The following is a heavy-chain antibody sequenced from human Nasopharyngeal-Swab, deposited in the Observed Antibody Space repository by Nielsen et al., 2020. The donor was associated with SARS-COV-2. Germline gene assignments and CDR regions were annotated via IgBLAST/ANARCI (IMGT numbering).Heavy chain of an antibody. CDR2: TEIGGIT. CDR3: ARDGAAWDAFDI. D-gene: IGHD6-25*01. J-gene: IGHJ3*02. CDR1: GFIVSSTY. Sequence: GGSLRLSFAVSGFIVSSTYMSWVPQAPGKGLEWVSVTEIGGITHYADSVKGRVTISRDSSTNTLYLQMNSLRVEDTAVYYCARDGAAWDAFDIWGQGTMVTVSS. V-gene: IGHV3-53*01.